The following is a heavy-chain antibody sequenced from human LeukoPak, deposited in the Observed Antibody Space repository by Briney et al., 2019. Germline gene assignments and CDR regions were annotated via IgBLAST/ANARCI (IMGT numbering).Heavy chain of an antibody. Sequence: SVKVSCRASGYTFTGYYMHWGRQAPGQGLEWMGWINPSSGGTNYSQKCQGRVTMTRATSTSTAHMELRRLRSADTAEYYCARDVPTSVWSGPPLGIDYWGQGTLATVSS. D-gene: IGHD3-3*01. CDR2: INPSSGGT. V-gene: IGHV1-2*02. CDR3: ARDVPTSVWSGPPLGIDY. J-gene: IGHJ4*02. CDR1: GYTFTGYY.